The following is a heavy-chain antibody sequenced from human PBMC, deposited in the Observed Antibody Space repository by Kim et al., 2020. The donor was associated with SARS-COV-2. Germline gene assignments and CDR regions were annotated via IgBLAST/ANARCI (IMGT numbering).Heavy chain of an antibody. CDR2: IIPILGIA. J-gene: IGHJ6*02. Sequence: SVKVSCKASGGTFSSYSISWVRQAPGQGLEWVGRIIPILGIANYAQKFQGRVTITADKSTSTAYMELSSLRSEDTAVYYFARASNCGSHNYYYVMDVWG. V-gene: IGHV1-69*04. D-gene: IGHD7-27*01. CDR1: GGTFSSYS. CDR3: ARASNCGSHNYYYVMDV.